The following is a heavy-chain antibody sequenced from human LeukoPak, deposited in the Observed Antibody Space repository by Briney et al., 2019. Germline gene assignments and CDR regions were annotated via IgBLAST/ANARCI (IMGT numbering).Heavy chain of an antibody. J-gene: IGHJ6*03. CDR1: GYTFTSYG. CDR3: ARAQGHMDV. V-gene: IGHV1-2*02. CDR2: IIPIFGTA. Sequence: ASVKVSCKASGYTFTSYGISWVRQAPGPGLEWMGGIIPIFGTANYAQKFQGRVTMTRDTSISTADMELSRLRSDDTAVYYCARAQGHMDVWGKGTTVTVSS.